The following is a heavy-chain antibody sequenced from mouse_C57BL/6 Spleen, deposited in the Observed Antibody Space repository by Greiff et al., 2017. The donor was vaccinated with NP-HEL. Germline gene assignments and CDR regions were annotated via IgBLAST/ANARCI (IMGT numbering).Heavy chain of an antibody. D-gene: IGHD2-1*01. J-gene: IGHJ4*01. CDR3: ARGNYGNYDAMDY. V-gene: IGHV1-78*01. Sequence: LQESDAELVKPGASVKISCKVSGYTFTDHTIHWMKQRPEQGLEWIGYIYPRDGSTKYNEKFKGKATLTADKSSSTAYMQLNSLTSEDSAVYFCARGNYGNYDAMDYWGQGTSVTVSS. CDR2: IYPRDGST. CDR1: GYTFTDHT.